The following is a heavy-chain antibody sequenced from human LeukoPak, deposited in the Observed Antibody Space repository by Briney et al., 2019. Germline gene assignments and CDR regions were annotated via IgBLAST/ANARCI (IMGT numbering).Heavy chain of an antibody. V-gene: IGHV4-39*07. J-gene: IGHJ4*02. CDR1: GGFISSSSYY. Sequence: ASETLSLTCTVSGGFISSSSYYWGWIRQPPGKGLEWIGSIYYSGSTYYNPSLKSRVTISVDTSKNQFSLKLSSVTAADTAVYYCARGDTAMAKAPNHYFDYWGQGTLVTVSS. CDR3: ARGDTAMAKAPNHYFDY. D-gene: IGHD5-18*01. CDR2: IYYSGST.